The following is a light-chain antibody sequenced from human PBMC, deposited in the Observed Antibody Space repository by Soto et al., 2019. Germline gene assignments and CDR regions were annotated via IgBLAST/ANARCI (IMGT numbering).Light chain of an antibody. CDR3: SSYTGSSTSVI. CDR2: DVS. V-gene: IGLV2-14*03. CDR1: SSDVGTYNY. J-gene: IGLJ2*01. Sequence: QSALTQPASVSGSPGQSITISCTGTSSDVGTYNYVSWYQQHPGKAPKVMIYDVSNRPSGVSNRFSGSKSGNTASLTISGLQGEDEADYYCSSYTGSSTSVIFGGGIKVTVL.